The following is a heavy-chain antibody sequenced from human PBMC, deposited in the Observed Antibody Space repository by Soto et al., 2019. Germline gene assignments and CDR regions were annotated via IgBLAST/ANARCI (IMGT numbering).Heavy chain of an antibody. Sequence: GSLRLSCAASGFTFSSYGMHWVRQAPGKGLEWVAVISYDGSNKYYADSVKGRFTISRDNSKNTLYLQMNSLRAEDTAVYYCAKVCTPAAGNLDYYGMDVWGQGTTVTVSS. D-gene: IGHD6-13*01. CDR3: AKVCTPAAGNLDYYGMDV. J-gene: IGHJ6*02. V-gene: IGHV3-30*18. CDR2: ISYDGSNK. CDR1: GFTFSSYG.